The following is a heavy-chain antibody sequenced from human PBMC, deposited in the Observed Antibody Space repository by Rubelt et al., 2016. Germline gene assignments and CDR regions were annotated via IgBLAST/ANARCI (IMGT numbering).Heavy chain of an antibody. D-gene: IGHD6-6*01. CDR1: GFVFSSYG. J-gene: IGHJ4*02. CDR2: ISGSGGST. Sequence: EVQLLESGGGLVQPGGSLRLSCGASGFVFSSYGMSWVRQAPGKGLEWVSTISGSGGSTYYADAVEGRFTVSRDNSKNTLYLQLNSLRAEDTAVYYCAKGRYSSSPWDNWGQGTLVTVSS. CDR3: AKGRYSSSPWDN. V-gene: IGHV3-23*01.